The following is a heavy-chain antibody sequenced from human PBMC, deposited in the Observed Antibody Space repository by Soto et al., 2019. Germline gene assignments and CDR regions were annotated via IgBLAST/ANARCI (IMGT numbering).Heavy chain of an antibody. CDR3: AREGYSYGYGTPDY. CDR1: GYTFTSYC. CDR2: ISAYNGNT. D-gene: IGHD5-18*01. Sequence: ASVKVSCKASGYTFTSYCISWVRQAPGQGLEWMGWISAYNGNTNYAQKLQGRVTMTTDTSTSTAYMELRSLRSDDTAVYYCAREGYSYGYGTPDYWGQGTLVTVSS. V-gene: IGHV1-18*04. J-gene: IGHJ4*02.